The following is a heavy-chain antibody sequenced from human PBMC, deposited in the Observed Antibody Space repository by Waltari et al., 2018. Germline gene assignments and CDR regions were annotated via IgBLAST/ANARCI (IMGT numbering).Heavy chain of an antibody. CDR1: GVSITSNRHY. D-gene: IGHD5-12*01. CDR2: LSYTGAT. J-gene: IGHJ3*01. Sequence: QLQLQESGPGLVKPSETLSLTCSVSGVSITSNRHYLGWIRQPPGQGLEWIGTLSYTGATYSSPSLQSRVTISRDTSKNHLSLTLGSVTAADTAVYYCATYIGASVGTAAFDVWGQGTMVTVSS. V-gene: IGHV4-39*02. CDR3: ATYIGASVGTAAFDV.